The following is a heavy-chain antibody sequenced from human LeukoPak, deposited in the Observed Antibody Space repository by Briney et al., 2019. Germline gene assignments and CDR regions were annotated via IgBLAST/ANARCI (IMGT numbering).Heavy chain of an antibody. V-gene: IGHV3-21*01. CDR3: ARQQIYVDTAMVDYFDY. J-gene: IGHJ4*02. D-gene: IGHD5-18*01. Sequence: WGSLSLSCAASGFTFSSYSMNWVRQAPGKGLEWVSSISSRSTYIYHADSVKGRFTISRDNAKNSLFLQMNSLRAEDTAVYYCARQQIYVDTAMVDYFDYWGRGTLVTVSS. CDR1: GFTFSSYS. CDR2: ISSRSTYI.